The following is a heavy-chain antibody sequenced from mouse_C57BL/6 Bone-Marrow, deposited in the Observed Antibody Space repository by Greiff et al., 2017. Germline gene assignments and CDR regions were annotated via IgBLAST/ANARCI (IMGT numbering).Heavy chain of an antibody. CDR3: ARDDGYYPY. D-gene: IGHD2-3*01. V-gene: IGHV1-67*01. J-gene: IGHJ2*01. Sequence: QVQLQQSGPELVRPGVSVKISCKGSGYTFTDYAMHWVKQSHAKSLEWIGVISTYYGDASSNQKFKDKATITVDKSSSTAYMELARLTSEDSAVYYCARDDGYYPYWGQGTTLTVSS. CDR2: ISTYYGDA. CDR1: GYTFTDYA.